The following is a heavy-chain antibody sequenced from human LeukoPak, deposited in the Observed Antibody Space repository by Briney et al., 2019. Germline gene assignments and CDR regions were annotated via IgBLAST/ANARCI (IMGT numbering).Heavy chain of an antibody. V-gene: IGHV1-69*04. CDR3: ARAQDGDYPFDY. CDR1: GGTFSSYA. J-gene: IGHJ4*02. D-gene: IGHD4-17*01. Sequence: ASVKVSCKASGGTFSSYAISWVRQAPGQGLEWMGRTIPILGIANYAQKFQGRVTITADKSTSTAYMELSSLRSEDTAVYYCARAQDGDYPFDYWGQGTLVTVSS. CDR2: TIPILGIA.